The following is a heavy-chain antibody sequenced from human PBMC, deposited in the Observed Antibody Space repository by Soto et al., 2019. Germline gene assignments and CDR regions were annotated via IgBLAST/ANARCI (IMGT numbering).Heavy chain of an antibody. CDR2: ISSSGSTI. Sequence: GGSLRLSCAASGFTFSDYYMSWIRQAPGKGLEWVSYISSSGSTIYYADSVKGRFTISRDNAKNSLYLQMNSLRAEDTAVYYCARVAIQGDRDAGGAFDIWGQGTMVTVSS. D-gene: IGHD2-21*01. CDR1: GFTFSDYY. J-gene: IGHJ3*02. CDR3: ARVAIQGDRDAGGAFDI. V-gene: IGHV3-11*01.